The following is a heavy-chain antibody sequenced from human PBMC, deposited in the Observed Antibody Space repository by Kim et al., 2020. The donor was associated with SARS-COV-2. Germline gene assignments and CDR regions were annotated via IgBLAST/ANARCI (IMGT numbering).Heavy chain of an antibody. Sequence: SETLSLTCTVSGGSISSSSYYWGWIRQPPGKGLESIVSIHYSGSTYYDPSLKSRTTISVDTTKNQFSQKLSSVTAADTAVYYCAKQRPPFYDYVWGRYRYPFDYWGQGTRVTVSS. D-gene: IGHD3-16*02. CDR3: AKQRPPFYDYVWGRYRYPFDY. CDR1: GGSISSSSYY. CDR2: IHYSGST. J-gene: IGHJ4*02. V-gene: IGHV4-39*01.